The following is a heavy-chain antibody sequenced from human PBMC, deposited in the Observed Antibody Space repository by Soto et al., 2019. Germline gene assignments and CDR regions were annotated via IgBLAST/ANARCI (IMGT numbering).Heavy chain of an antibody. CDR3: ARDHYYDSSGYYDWFDP. Sequence: SETLSLTCTVSGGSISSGDYYWSWIRQPPGKGLEWIGYIYYSGSTYYNPSLKSRVTMSVDTSKNQFSLKLSSVTAADTAVYYCARDHYYDSSGYYDWFDPWGQGTLVTVSS. D-gene: IGHD3-22*01. CDR1: GGSISSGDYY. V-gene: IGHV4-30-4*01. J-gene: IGHJ5*02. CDR2: IYYSGST.